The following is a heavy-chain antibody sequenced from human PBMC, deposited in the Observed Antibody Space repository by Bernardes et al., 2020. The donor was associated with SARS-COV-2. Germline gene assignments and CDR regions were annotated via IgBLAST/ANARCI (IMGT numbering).Heavy chain of an antibody. V-gene: IGHV2-5*02. J-gene: IGHJ5*02. CDR1: GFSLSTREVG. Sequence: SGPTLVKPTQTLTLTCTFSGFSLSTREVGVGWIRQPPGKALEWLALIRWDDDKRYSTSLNNRLTITKDTSKNEVVLTMTNMEAVDTATYYCAHRYGTSWFDRWGQGTLVTVSS. CDR2: IRWDDDK. CDR3: AHRYGTSWFDR. D-gene: IGHD3-10*01.